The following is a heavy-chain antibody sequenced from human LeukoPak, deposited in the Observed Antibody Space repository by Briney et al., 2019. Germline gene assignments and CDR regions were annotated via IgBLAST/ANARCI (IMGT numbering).Heavy chain of an antibody. V-gene: IGHV1-2*02. CDR1: GYTFTGYY. CDR2: SYTISCST. CDR3: QRDAISRRSSGFDP. Sequence: ASVTVSFKSSGYTFTGYYMHSVRQAPAQGLEWMGWSYTISCSTNNAYKFHGRVTITIDTSISKAYLELSRLTASDTTVYVCQRDAISRRSSGFDPWGQGTLVTVSS. D-gene: IGHD3-10*01. J-gene: IGHJ5*02.